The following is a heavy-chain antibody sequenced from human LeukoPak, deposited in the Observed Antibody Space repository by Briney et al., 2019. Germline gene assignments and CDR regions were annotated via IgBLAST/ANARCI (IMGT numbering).Heavy chain of an antibody. J-gene: IGHJ5*02. CDR2: IYDSGST. D-gene: IGHD3-3*01. V-gene: IGHV4-39*07. CDR3: ARGSGRITIFGVVGVDWFDP. Sequence: SETLSLTCTVSGGSISGSSYYWGWIRQPPGKGLDWFGSIYDSGSTYYNPSLKSRVTISVDTSKNQFSLKLSSVTAADTAVYYCARGSGRITIFGVVGVDWFDPWGQGTLVTVSS. CDR1: GGSISGSSYY.